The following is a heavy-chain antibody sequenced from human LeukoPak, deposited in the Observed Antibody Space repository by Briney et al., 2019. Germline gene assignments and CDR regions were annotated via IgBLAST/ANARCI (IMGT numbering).Heavy chain of an antibody. CDR2: ISAYNGNT. D-gene: IGHD2-2*01. CDR1: GYTFTSYG. Sequence: ASVKVSCKASGYTFTSYGISWVRQAPGQGLEWMGWISAYNGNTNYAQKLQGRVTMTTDTSTGTAYMELRSLRSDDTAVYYCARDPYRYCSSTSCQRSRFDYWGQGTPVTVSS. CDR3: ARDPYRYCSSTSCQRSRFDY. J-gene: IGHJ4*02. V-gene: IGHV1-18*01.